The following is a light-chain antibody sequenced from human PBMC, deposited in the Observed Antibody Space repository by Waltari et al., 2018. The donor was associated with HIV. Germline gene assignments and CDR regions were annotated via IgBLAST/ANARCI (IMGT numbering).Light chain of an antibody. CDR1: SSNIGSNT. V-gene: IGLV1-44*01. J-gene: IGLJ2*01. CDR2: SNN. CDR3: AAWDGSLNGRVV. Sequence: QSVLTQPPSASGTPGQRVTISCSGSSSNIGSNTVNWYQQLPGTAPKLLIYSNNQRPSGVPDRFPGSKSGTSASLAISGLQSEDEADYYCAAWDGSLNGRVVFGGGTKLTVL.